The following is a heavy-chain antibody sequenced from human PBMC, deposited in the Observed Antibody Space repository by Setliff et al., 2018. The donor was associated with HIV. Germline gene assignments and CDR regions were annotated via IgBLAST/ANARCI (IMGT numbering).Heavy chain of an antibody. V-gene: IGHV4-34*01. CDR2: INHSGST. Sequence: SETLSLTCAVYGGSFSGYYWSWIRQPPGKGLEWIGEINHSGSTNYNPSLKSRVTISVDTSKNQFSLKLSSVTAADTAVYYCARLTATYYYDSSAYYHPVWGQGTLVTVSS. CDR1: GGSFSGYY. CDR3: ARLTATYYYDSSAYYHPV. J-gene: IGHJ4*02. D-gene: IGHD3-22*01.